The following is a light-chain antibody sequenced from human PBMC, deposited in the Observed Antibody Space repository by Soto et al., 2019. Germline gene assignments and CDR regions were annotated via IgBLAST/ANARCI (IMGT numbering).Light chain of an antibody. CDR1: QGIINY. Sequence: DIQMTQSPSSLSASVGDRVTITCRASQGIINYLAWYQQKPGKAPKLLIYAASTLQSGVTSRFSGSGSGTDFTLTISGLQPEDVATYYCQKYNNAPLSFGGGTKVEIK. J-gene: IGKJ4*01. CDR2: AAS. V-gene: IGKV1-27*01. CDR3: QKYNNAPLS.